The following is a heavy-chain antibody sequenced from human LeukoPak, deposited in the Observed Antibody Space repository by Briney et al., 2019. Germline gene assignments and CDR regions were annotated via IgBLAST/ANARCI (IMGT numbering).Heavy chain of an antibody. CDR2: IYPGDSDT. CDR1: GYSFTSYW. Sequence: PGESLKISCKGSGYSFTSYWIGWVRQLPGKGLEWMGIIYPGDSDTRYSPSFQGQVTISADKSISTAYLQWSSLKASDTAMYYCARFEWIQLWPDAFDIWGQGTMVTVSS. D-gene: IGHD5-18*01. V-gene: IGHV5-51*01. CDR3: ARFEWIQLWPDAFDI. J-gene: IGHJ3*02.